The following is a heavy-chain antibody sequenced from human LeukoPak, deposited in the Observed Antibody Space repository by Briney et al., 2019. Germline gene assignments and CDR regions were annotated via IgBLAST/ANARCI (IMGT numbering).Heavy chain of an antibody. CDR2: INHSGST. J-gene: IGHJ6*02. CDR1: GGSFSGYY. CDR3: ARDRRILTGYYPSYYYYGMDV. D-gene: IGHD3-9*01. V-gene: IGHV4-34*01. Sequence: SETLSLTGAVYGGSFSGYYWSWIRQPPGKGLEWIGEINHSGSTNYNPSLKSRVTISVDTSKNQFSLKLSSVTAADTAVYYCARDRRILTGYYPSYYYYGMDVWGQGTTVTVSS.